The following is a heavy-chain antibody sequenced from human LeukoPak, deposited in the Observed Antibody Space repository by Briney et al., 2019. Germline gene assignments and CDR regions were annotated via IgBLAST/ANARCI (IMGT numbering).Heavy chain of an antibody. Sequence: PGGSPRLSCAASQFTFNAHGMHWVRQAPGKGLEWVAYIRYDGSNKYYADSVKGRFTISRDNSKNTLSLQMNSLRPEDTAVYYCARGRSYCFDYWGQGTLVTVSS. D-gene: IGHD6-13*01. CDR2: IRYDGSNK. V-gene: IGHV3-30*02. CDR3: ARGRSYCFDY. CDR1: QFTFNAHG. J-gene: IGHJ4*02.